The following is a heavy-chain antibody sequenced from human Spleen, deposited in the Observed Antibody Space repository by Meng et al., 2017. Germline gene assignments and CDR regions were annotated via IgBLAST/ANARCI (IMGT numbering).Heavy chain of an antibody. CDR1: GGSISSGGYY. CDR3: ARDGISSGWYRYFQH. J-gene: IGHJ1*01. CDR2: IYYSGST. Sequence: QVQLQASGPGLVNPSQTLSLTCTVSGGSISSGGYYWSWIRQHPGKGLEWIGYIYYSGSTYYNPSLKSRVTISVDTSKNQFSLKLSSVTAADTAVYYCARDGISSGWYRYFQHWGQGTLVTVSS. D-gene: IGHD6-19*01. V-gene: IGHV4-31*03.